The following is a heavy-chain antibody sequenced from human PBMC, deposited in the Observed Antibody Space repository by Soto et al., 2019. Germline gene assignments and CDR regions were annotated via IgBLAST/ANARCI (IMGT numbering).Heavy chain of an antibody. V-gene: IGHV1-18*01. CDR3: AREGVAPYYYYGMDV. CDR2: ISTYNGDT. J-gene: IGHJ6*02. CDR1: GYTFTRSG. Sequence: QVQLVQSGAEVKKPGASVKVSCKASGYTFTRSGISWVRQAPGQGLEWMGWISTYNGDTNYAQTFQGRVTMTTDTSTSKVYMGLRSLRSDDTAVYYCAREGVAPYYYYGMDVWGQGTPVTVSS. D-gene: IGHD5-12*01.